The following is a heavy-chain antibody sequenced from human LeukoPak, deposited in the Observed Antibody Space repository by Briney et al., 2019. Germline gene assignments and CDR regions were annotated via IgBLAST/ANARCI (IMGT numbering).Heavy chain of an antibody. V-gene: IGHV4-34*01. D-gene: IGHD6-13*01. J-gene: IGHJ6*02. CDR2: IKQSGST. CDR3: ARGIAAAGILNKYYYYYYGMDV. Sequence: PSETLSLTCAVYGGSFSGYYWSWIRQPPGKGLEWIGEIKQSGSTNYNPSLKSRVTISVDTSKNQFSLKLSSVTAADTAVYYCARGIAAAGILNKYYYYYYGMDVWGQGTTVTVSS. CDR1: GGSFSGYY.